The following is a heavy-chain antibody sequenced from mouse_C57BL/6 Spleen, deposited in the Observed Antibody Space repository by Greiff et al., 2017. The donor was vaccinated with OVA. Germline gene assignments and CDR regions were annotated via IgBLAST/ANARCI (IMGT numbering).Heavy chain of an antibody. CDR2: IYPGDGDT. CDR1: GYAFSSSW. CDR3: ARWSYYDYDKGNYYAMDY. J-gene: IGHJ4*01. D-gene: IGHD2-4*01. Sequence: VKLQQSGPELVKPGASVKISCKASGYAFSSSWMNWVKQRPGKGLEWIGRIYPGDGDTNYNGKFKGKATLTADKSSSTAYMQLSSLTSEDSAVYFCARWSYYDYDKGNYYAMDYWGQGTSVTVSS. V-gene: IGHV1-82*01.